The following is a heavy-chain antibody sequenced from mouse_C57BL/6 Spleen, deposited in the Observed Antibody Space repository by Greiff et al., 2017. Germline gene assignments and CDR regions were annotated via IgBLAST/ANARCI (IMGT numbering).Heavy chain of an antibody. CDR2: LSSGSSTI. Sequence: EVQLVESGGGLVKPGGSLNLSCAASGFTFSDYGMHWVRQAPEKGLEWVAYLSSGSSTIYYADTVKGRFTISRDYAKNTLFLQMTSLRSEDTAMYYGARDGNYWYFDVWGTGTTVTVSS. J-gene: IGHJ1*03. CDR1: GFTFSDYG. CDR3: ARDGNYWYFDV. D-gene: IGHD2-1*01. V-gene: IGHV5-17*01.